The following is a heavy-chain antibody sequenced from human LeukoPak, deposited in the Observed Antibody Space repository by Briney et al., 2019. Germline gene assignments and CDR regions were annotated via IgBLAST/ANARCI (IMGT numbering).Heavy chain of an antibody. J-gene: IGHJ4*02. Sequence: PGVSLRLSCAASGFTFSSYGMHWVRQAPGKRLEWVAFIRYDGSNKYYADSVKGRFTISRDNSKNTLYLQMNSLRAEDTAVYYCAKDRLRYCSSTSCRGGFDYWGQGTLVTVSS. CDR2: IRYDGSNK. V-gene: IGHV3-30*02. D-gene: IGHD2-2*01. CDR3: AKDRLRYCSSTSCRGGFDY. CDR1: GFTFSSYG.